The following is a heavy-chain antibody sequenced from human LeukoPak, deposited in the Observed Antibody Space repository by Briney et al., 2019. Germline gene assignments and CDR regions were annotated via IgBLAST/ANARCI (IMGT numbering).Heavy chain of an antibody. CDR1: GFTFSSYA. D-gene: IGHD3-10*01. J-gene: IGHJ4*02. V-gene: IGHV3-15*01. CDR2: IKSKSAGGTT. Sequence: GGSLRLSCAASGFTFSSYAMNWVRQGPGKGLEWVGRIKSKSAGGTTDYAAPVKGRFTISRDDSKDTVYLQMNSLKTEDTAVYYCSGVYNEWRLVDWGQGTLVTVSS. CDR3: SGVYNEWRLVD.